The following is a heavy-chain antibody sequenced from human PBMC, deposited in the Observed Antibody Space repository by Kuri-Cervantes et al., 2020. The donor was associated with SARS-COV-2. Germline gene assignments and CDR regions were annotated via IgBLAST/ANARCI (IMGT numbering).Heavy chain of an antibody. V-gene: IGHV4-59*01. Sequence: GSLRLSCTVSGGSISSYYWSWIRQPPGKGLEWIGYIYYSGSTNYNPSLKSRVTISVDTSKNQFSLKLSSVTAADTAVYYWARLRPPSGYSYEPYVDYWGQGTLVTVSS. J-gene: IGHJ4*02. D-gene: IGHD5-18*01. CDR1: GGSISSYY. CDR2: IYYSGST. CDR3: ARLRPPSGYSYEPYVDY.